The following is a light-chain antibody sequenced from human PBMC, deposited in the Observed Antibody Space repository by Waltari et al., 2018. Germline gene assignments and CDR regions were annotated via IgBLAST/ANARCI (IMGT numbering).Light chain of an antibody. V-gene: IGKV1-NL1*01. CDR2: AVS. Sequence: DIQMTQSPSSLSASVGDRVTIACRASQGIGNSLAWYHQRPGKAPKLLLYAVSILQTGVPSRFSGSRSGTDYTLTISSLQPEDFATYYCQQYYSTPGWTFGQGTKVEIK. CDR1: QGIGNS. J-gene: IGKJ1*01. CDR3: QQYYSTPGWT.